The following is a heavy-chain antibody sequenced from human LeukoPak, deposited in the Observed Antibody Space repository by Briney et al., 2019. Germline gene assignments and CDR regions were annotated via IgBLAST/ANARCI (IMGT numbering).Heavy chain of an antibody. J-gene: IGHJ4*02. CDR1: GFTFDDYA. CDR2: ISWNSGSI. V-gene: IGHV3-9*01. D-gene: IGHD3-10*01. CDR3: AKDRAMVRGVIIDY. Sequence: PGGSLRLSCAASGFTFDDYAMHWVRQAPGKGLEWVSGISWNSGSIGYADSAKGRFTISRDNAKNSLYLQINSLRAEDTALYYCAKDRAMVRGVIIDYWGQGTLVTVSS.